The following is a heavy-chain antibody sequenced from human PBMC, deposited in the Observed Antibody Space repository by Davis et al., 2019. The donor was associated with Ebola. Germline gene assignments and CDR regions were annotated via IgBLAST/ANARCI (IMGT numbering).Heavy chain of an antibody. CDR1: GFTFTSAW. Sequence: GESLKISCAASGFTFTSAWMSWVRQAPGKGLEWVGRIKSKTDGGTTDYAAPVKGRFTISRDDSKNTLYLQMNSLRAEDTAVYYCARDRGRMVDVDVWGKGTTVTVSS. J-gene: IGHJ6*04. CDR2: IKSKTDGGTT. CDR3: ARDRGRMVDVDV. D-gene: IGHD2-8*01. V-gene: IGHV3-15*01.